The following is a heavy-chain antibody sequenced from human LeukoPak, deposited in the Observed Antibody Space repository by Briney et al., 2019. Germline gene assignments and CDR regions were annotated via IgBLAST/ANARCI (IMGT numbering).Heavy chain of an antibody. V-gene: IGHV1-69*04. CDR2: IIPILGIA. D-gene: IGHD2-21*02. CDR1: GGTFSSYA. Sequence: GASVKVSCKASGGTFSSYAISWVRQAPGQGLEWMGRIIPILGIANYAQKFQGRVTITADESTSTAYMELSSLRSEDTAVYYCARDGDLDYWGQGTLVTVSS. CDR3: ARDGDLDY. J-gene: IGHJ4*02.